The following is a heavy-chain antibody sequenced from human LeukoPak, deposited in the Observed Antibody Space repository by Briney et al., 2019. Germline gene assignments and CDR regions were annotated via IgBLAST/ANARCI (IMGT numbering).Heavy chain of an antibody. Sequence: KPSQTLSLTCTVSGGSISSGGYYWSWIRQHPGKGLEWIGYIYYSGSTYYNPSLKSRVTIPVDTSKNQFSLKLSSVTAADTAVYYCARDSYGGNFDAFDIWGQGTVVTVSS. V-gene: IGHV4-31*03. J-gene: IGHJ3*02. CDR1: GGSISSGGYY. CDR2: IYYSGST. CDR3: ARDSYGGNFDAFDI. D-gene: IGHD4-23*01.